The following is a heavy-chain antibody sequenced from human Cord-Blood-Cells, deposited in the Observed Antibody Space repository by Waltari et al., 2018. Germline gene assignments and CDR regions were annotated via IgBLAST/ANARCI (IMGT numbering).Heavy chain of an antibody. V-gene: IGHV4-39*01. J-gene: IGHJ4*02. CDR2: IYYSGHT. Sequence: QVQLEESGPGLVKLSEPPSFTCKVSGGPIRSSSSSWGRICKPPGKGLEWIGSIYYSGHTYYTPSLTSRVTISVVTSNNQFSLKLISLTAADTAVYYCARHNSSTSSFDYWGQGTLVTVSS. CDR1: GGPIRSSSSS. D-gene: IGHD6-13*01. CDR3: ARHNSSTSSFDY.